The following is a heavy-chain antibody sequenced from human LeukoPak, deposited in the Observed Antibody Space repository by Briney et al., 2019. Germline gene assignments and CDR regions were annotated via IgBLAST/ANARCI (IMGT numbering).Heavy chain of an antibody. CDR1: GYSISSGYY. CDR2: IYHIGST. V-gene: IGHV4-38-2*02. D-gene: IGHD3-10*01. Sequence: PSETLSLTCTVSGYSISSGYYWGWIRQPPGKGLEWIGSIYHIGSTYDNPSLKSRLTISVDTSKNQFSLKLSSVTAADTAVYYCARGKPSYGSGTYYRPLEPNYMDVWGKGTTATVSS. CDR3: ARGKPSYGSGTYYRPLEPNYMDV. J-gene: IGHJ6*03.